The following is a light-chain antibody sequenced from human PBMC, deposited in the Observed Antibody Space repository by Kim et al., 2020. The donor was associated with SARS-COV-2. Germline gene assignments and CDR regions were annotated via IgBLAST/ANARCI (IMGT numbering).Light chain of an antibody. CDR3: SSYIRGSTNYV. V-gene: IGLV2-14*01. Sequence: SITISCTGPSIDVCGYKYVSWYQQHPGRAPKLVIYEVSNRPSGVSNRFSGAKSGNTASLSISGLQAEDEADYYCSSYIRGSTNYVFGTGTKVTVL. CDR1: SIDVCGYKY. J-gene: IGLJ1*01. CDR2: EVS.